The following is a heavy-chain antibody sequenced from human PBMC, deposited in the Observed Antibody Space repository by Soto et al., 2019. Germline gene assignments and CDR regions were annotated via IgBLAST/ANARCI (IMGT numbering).Heavy chain of an antibody. CDR1: GFTFDDYA. V-gene: IGHV3-9*01. D-gene: IGHD1-26*01. Sequence: GGSLRLSCAASGFTFDDYAMHWVRQAPGKGLEWVSGISWNSGSIGYADSVKGRFTISRDNAKNSLYLQMNSLRAEDTALYYCAKDIASGAMANYFDYWGQGTLVTVSS. J-gene: IGHJ4*02. CDR3: AKDIASGAMANYFDY. CDR2: ISWNSGSI.